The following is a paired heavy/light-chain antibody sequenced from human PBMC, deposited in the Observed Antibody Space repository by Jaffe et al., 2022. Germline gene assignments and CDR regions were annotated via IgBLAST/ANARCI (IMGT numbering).Heavy chain of an antibody. J-gene: IGHJ4*02. V-gene: IGHV3-7*01. CDR3: VKDLVTGWYLEN. CDR1: GFTFSTFW. Sequence: EVQLVESGGGLVQPGGSLRLSCAASGFTFSTFWMYWVRQTPGKGLEYVASIKYDGSEKYYVDSVKGRFTISRDNAKSSLYLQMSSLRDEDTAVYYCVKDLVTGWYLENWGRGTLVTVSS. D-gene: IGHD6-19*01. CDR2: IKYDGSEK.
Light chain of an antibody. J-gene: IGKJ2*01. CDR1: QSVSNY. Sequence: EIVLTQSPATLSLSPGERATLSCRASQSVSNYLGWYQQKPGQGPRLLIYDVSKRATGIPARFSGSGSATDFTLTISSLEPEDFAVYYCQQFSNWPLFGQGTKLEI. CDR2: DVS. V-gene: IGKV3-11*01. CDR3: QQFSNWPL.